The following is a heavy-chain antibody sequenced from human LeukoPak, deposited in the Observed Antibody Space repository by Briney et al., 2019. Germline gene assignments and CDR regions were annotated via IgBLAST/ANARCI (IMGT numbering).Heavy chain of an antibody. CDR2: IYSSGST. CDR1: GASISSGSNY. Sequence: SETLSLTCSVSGASISSGSNYWGWIRQPPGKTLEWIGSIYSSGSTYYNPSLKSRVIIIIDTPKNHFSLTLNSVTAADTAVYYCARVEEGYGSGRRENYYYYYMDVWGKGTTVTISS. D-gene: IGHD3-10*01. J-gene: IGHJ6*03. V-gene: IGHV4-39*07. CDR3: ARVEEGYGSGRRENYYYYYMDV.